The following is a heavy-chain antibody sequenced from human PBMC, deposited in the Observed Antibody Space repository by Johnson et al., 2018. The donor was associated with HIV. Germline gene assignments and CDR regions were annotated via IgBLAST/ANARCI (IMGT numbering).Heavy chain of an antibody. Sequence: VQLVESGGGLIQPGGSLRLSCAASGFTFSNAWMSWVRQAPGKGLEWVGRIKSKTDGGTTDYAAPVKGRFTISRDDSKNTLYLQMDSLRVEDTAGYYCASTRLGAVDIWGQGTMVTVSS. D-gene: IGHD3-16*01. CDR2: IKSKTDGGTT. CDR1: GFTFSNAW. CDR3: ASTRLGAVDI. V-gene: IGHV3-15*01. J-gene: IGHJ3*02.